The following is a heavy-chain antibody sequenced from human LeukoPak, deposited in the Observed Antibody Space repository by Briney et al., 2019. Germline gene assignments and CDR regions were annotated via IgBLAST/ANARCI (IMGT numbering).Heavy chain of an antibody. V-gene: IGHV4-61*02. CDR2: IYTSGST. Sequence: SETLSLTCTVSGGSISSSSYYWSWIRQPAGKGLEWIGRIYTSGSTNYNPSLKSRVTMSVDTSKNQFSLKLSSVTAADTAVYYCARGNGSSLDYWGQGTLVTVSS. D-gene: IGHD6-13*01. CDR3: ARGNGSSLDY. J-gene: IGHJ4*02. CDR1: GGSISSSSYY.